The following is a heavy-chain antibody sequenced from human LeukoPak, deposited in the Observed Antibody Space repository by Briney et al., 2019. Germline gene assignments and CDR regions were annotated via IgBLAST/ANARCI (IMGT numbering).Heavy chain of an antibody. CDR1: GYTFTSYD. J-gene: IGHJ6*02. CDR3: ARSIGGYRSGGSCYRYYYGMDV. D-gene: IGHD2-15*01. Sequence: ASVKVSCKASGYTFTSYDINWVRQATGQGLEWMGWMNPNSGNTGYAQKFQGRVTMTRNTSISTAYMELSSLRSEDTAVYYCARSIGGYRSGGSCYRYYYGMDVWGQGTTVTASS. V-gene: IGHV1-8*01. CDR2: MNPNSGNT.